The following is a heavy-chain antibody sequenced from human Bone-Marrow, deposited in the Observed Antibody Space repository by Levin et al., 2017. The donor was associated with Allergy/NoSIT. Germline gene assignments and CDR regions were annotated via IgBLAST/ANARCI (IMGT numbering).Heavy chain of an antibody. Sequence: GESLKISCAASGFTFSRHWMHWVRQAPGKGLVWVSRINTDGNSFDYADFVKGRFTISRDNAKNTLYLQMNSLRAEDTAVYYCAREGDYGDYPFDYWGQGTLVTVSS. J-gene: IGHJ4*02. V-gene: IGHV3-74*01. CDR1: GFTFSRHW. CDR2: INTDGNSF. D-gene: IGHD4-17*01. CDR3: AREGDYGDYPFDY.